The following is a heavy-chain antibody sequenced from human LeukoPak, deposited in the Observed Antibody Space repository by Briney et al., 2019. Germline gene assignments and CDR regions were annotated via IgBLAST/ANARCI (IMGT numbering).Heavy chain of an antibody. J-gene: IGHJ4*02. Sequence: SETLSLTCAVYGGSFSGYYWSWIRQPPGKGLEWIGEINLSGSTNYNSSLKSRVTISVDTSKNQFSLKLSSVTAADTAVYYCARAFRLKSSSWLDYWGQGTLVTVSS. V-gene: IGHV4-34*01. CDR2: INLSGST. CDR3: ARAFRLKSSSWLDY. CDR1: GGSFSGYY. D-gene: IGHD6-13*01.